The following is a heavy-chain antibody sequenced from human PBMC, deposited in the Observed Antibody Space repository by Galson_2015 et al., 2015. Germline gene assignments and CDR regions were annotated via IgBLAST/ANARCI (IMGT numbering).Heavy chain of an antibody. Sequence: CAISGDSVSSNSVAWNWIRQSPSRGLEWLGRTSYRAKWYTDYAVSVKSRITINPDTSRNQFSLQLNSVTPEDTAVYYCARDLGSGWYWVFDYWGQGALVTVSS. D-gene: IGHD6-19*01. J-gene: IGHJ4*02. CDR3: ARDLGSGWYWVFDY. CDR2: TSYRAKWYT. CDR1: GDSVSSNSVA. V-gene: IGHV6-1*01.